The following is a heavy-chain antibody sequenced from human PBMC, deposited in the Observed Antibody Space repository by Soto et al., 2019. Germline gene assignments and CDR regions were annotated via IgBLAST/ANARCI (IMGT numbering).Heavy chain of an antibody. CDR2: ISAYNGNT. V-gene: IGHV1-18*01. J-gene: IGHJ4*02. CDR3: ARVKSEYSGYGSVDY. CDR1: GYTFTSYG. D-gene: IGHD5-12*01. Sequence: GASVKVSCKASGYTFTSYGISWVRQAPGQGLEWMGWISAYNGNTNYAQKLQGRVTMTTDTSTSTAYMELRSLRSDDTAVYYCARVKSEYSGYGSVDYWGQGTLVTVS.